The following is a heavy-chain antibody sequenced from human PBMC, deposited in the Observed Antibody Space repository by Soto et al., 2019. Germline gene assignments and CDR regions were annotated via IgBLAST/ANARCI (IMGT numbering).Heavy chain of an antibody. CDR1: GFTFSNYG. CDR2: IWYDGSNK. D-gene: IGHD4-17*01. CDR3: ARDPSFGSVTTLYSYYIDV. Sequence: QEQLVESGGGVVQPGRSLRLSCAASGFTFSNYGMHWVRQAPGKGLEWVAVIWYDGSNKYYADSVKGRFTISRDNSKNTLFLQMNSLRAADTAVYYCARDPSFGSVTTLYSYYIDVWGKGTPVTVSS. J-gene: IGHJ6*03. V-gene: IGHV3-33*01.